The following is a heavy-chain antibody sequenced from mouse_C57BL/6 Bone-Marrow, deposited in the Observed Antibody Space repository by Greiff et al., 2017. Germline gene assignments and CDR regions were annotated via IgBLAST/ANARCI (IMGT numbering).Heavy chain of an antibody. CDR2: IDPEDGET. J-gene: IGHJ4*01. CDR3: AIPAKRYYAMDY. V-gene: IGHV14-2*01. CDR1: GFNIKDYY. Sequence: VQLQQSGAELVKPGASVKLSCTASGFNIKDYYMHWVKQRTEQGLEWIGRIDPEDGETKYAPKFQGKATITADTSSNTAYLQISSLTSEDTAVYYCAIPAKRYYAMDYWGQGTSVTVSS.